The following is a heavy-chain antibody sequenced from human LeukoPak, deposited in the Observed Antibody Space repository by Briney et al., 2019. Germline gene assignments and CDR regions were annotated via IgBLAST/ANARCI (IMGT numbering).Heavy chain of an antibody. CDR1: GYTFTGYY. D-gene: IGHD3-10*01. Sequence: ASVKVSCKASGYTFTGYYMHWVRQAPGQGLEWMGWINPNSGGTNYAQKFQGRVTMTRDTSTSTVYMELSSLRSEDTAVYYCARGSLWFGESDSHSDNWFDPWGQGTLVTVSS. J-gene: IGHJ5*02. V-gene: IGHV1-2*02. CDR2: INPNSGGT. CDR3: ARGSLWFGESDSHSDNWFDP.